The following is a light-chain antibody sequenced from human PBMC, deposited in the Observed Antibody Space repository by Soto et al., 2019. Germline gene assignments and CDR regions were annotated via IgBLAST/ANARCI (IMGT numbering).Light chain of an antibody. Sequence: DIQMTQSPYSLSASLGDSVTITCRASQNIRTYLNWYQQKPGRAPKLLIHSASALPSGVPSRFSGSGSWTEFTLTMSGLQPEDFASYYCQHGHSTPYNVGQGTKVEIK. J-gene: IGKJ2*01. CDR2: SAS. CDR1: QNIRTY. CDR3: QHGHSTPYN. V-gene: IGKV1-39*01.